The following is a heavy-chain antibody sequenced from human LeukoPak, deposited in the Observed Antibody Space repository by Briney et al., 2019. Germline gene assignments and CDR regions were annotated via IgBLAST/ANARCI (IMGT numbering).Heavy chain of an antibody. Sequence: GGSLRLSCAASGFTFRNYAIHWVRQAPGKGLEWVAVTSSDLNVKLYADSVKGRFTISRDNSRSTLYLQMNSLRPEDTAIYYCAREGYYGSGSPPSLYFDYWGQGTLVTVSS. D-gene: IGHD3-10*01. CDR3: AREGYYGSGSPPSLYFDY. V-gene: IGHV3-30-3*01. CDR1: GFTFRNYA. J-gene: IGHJ4*02. CDR2: TSSDLNVK.